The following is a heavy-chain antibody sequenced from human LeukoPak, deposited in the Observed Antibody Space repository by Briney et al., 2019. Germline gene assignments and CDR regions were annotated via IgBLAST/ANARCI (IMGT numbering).Heavy chain of an antibody. CDR2: ISGNGGGT. CDR3: ASTRGMQLWSAAFDY. D-gene: IGHD2-21*01. V-gene: IGHV3-23*01. Sequence: GGSLRLSCAVSGFTFSSYAMNWVRQAPGKGLEWVSTISGNGGGTYYADSVKGRFTIARDNSINTMYLQMSSLRAEDTGVYYCASTRGMQLWSAAFDYWGQGTLVTVSS. J-gene: IGHJ4*02. CDR1: GFTFSSYA.